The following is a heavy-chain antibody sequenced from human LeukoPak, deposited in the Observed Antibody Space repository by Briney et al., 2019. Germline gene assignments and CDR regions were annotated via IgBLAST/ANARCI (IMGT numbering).Heavy chain of an antibody. CDR2: IYSSGTT. V-gene: IGHV4-59*01. CDR1: GGSFSGYY. Sequence: SETLSLTCAVYGGSFSGYYWSWIRQPPGKGLEWIGSIYSSGTTKYHPSLESRVTISVDTSKNRFSLKLTSVTAADTAVYYCAQTTGWPGFDYWGQGTLVTVSS. D-gene: IGHD6-19*01. CDR3: AQTTGWPGFDY. J-gene: IGHJ4*02.